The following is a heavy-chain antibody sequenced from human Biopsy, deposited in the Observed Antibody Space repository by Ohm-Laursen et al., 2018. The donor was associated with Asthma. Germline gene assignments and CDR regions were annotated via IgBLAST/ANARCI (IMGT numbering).Heavy chain of an antibody. CDR3: ASYEVVTAIPPMDV. CDR1: GFSFSRYG. J-gene: IGHJ6*02. D-gene: IGHD2-21*02. Sequence: SLRLSCTASGFSFSRYGMHWVRQAPGKGLEWEAVISFDGSNKYYGDSVKGRFTIARDNSKNTVYLQMNSLRAEDTAVYYCASYEVVTAIPPMDVWGQGTTVTVSS. V-gene: IGHV3-30*03. CDR2: ISFDGSNK.